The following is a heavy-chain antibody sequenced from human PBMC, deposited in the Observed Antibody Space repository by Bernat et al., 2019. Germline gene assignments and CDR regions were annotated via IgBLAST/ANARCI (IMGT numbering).Heavy chain of an antibody. D-gene: IGHD2-2*01. Sequence: QVQLVQSGAEVKKPGSSVKVSCKASGGTFSSYTISWVRQAPGQGLEWMGRIIPILGIANYAQKFQSRVTITADKSTSTAYMELSSLRSEDTAVDYCARDTGYCSSTSCSDYWGQGTLVTVSS. V-gene: IGHV1-69*08. CDR3: ARDTGYCSSTSCSDY. CDR1: GGTFSSYT. CDR2: IIPILGIA. J-gene: IGHJ4*02.